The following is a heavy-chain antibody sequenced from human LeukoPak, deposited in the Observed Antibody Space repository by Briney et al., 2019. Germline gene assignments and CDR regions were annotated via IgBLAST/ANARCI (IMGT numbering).Heavy chain of an antibody. Sequence: GGSLRLSCATSGFTCSRYGMHWVRQAPGKGREWVAVIWYAATKKFYVESVEDRFTISRDNSKNTLSLQMISLRAEDTAVYYCARDRSSGNYGLDSWGQGTLVTVSS. CDR3: ARDRSSGNYGLDS. J-gene: IGHJ4*02. CDR2: IWYAATKK. V-gene: IGHV3-33*01. D-gene: IGHD3-16*01. CDR1: GFTCSRYG.